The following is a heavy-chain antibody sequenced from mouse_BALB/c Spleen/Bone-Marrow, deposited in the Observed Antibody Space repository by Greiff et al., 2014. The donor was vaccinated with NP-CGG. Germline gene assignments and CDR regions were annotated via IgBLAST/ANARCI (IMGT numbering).Heavy chain of an antibody. Sequence: QVQLQQSAAELARPGASVKMSCKASGYTFSNYTMHWVKQRPGQDLEWIGFINPSSEYSEYNPKFKDKTTLTADKSSSTAYMQLSSLTSEDSAVYYCAKPTVVADFDYWGQGTTLTVSS. CDR2: INPSSEYS. J-gene: IGHJ2*01. CDR3: AKPTVVADFDY. D-gene: IGHD1-1*01. CDR1: GYTFSNYT. V-gene: IGHV1-4*02.